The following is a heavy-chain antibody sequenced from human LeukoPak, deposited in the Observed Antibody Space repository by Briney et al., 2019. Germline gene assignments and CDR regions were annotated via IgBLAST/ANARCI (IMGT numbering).Heavy chain of an antibody. CDR2: ISYDGSNK. Sequence: GRPLRLSCAASGFTFSSYGMHWVRQAPGKGLEWVAVISYDGSNKYYADSVKGRFTISRDNSKNTLYLQMNSLRAEDTAVYYYAKVLDTEFDYWGQGTLVTVSS. CDR3: AKVLDTEFDY. D-gene: IGHD5-18*01. J-gene: IGHJ4*02. V-gene: IGHV3-30*18. CDR1: GFTFSSYG.